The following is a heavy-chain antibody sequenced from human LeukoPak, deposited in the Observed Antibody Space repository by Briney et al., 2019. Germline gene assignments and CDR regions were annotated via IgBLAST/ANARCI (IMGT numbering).Heavy chain of an antibody. J-gene: IGHJ4*02. CDR3: VRGDRRDY. CDR1: GFTFSRYS. V-gene: IGHV3-21*01. D-gene: IGHD3-22*01. CDR2: ISSSDNSI. Sequence: GGSLRLSCAASGFTFSRYSMNWVRQAPGKGLERVSSISSSDNSIYYADSVKGRFTISRDNAKNSLYLQMNSLRAEDTAVYYCVRGDRRDYWGQGTLVTVSS.